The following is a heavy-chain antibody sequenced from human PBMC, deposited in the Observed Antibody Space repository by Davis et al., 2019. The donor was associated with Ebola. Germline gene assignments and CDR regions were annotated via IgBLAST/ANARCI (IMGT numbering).Heavy chain of an antibody. Sequence: GGSLRLSCAASGFTFSGSAMHWVRQASGKGLEWVGRIRSKANSYATAYAASVKGRFTISRDDSKNTAYLQMNSLKTEDTAVYYCTTNLIALRDYWGQGTLVTVSS. CDR2: IRSKANSYAT. J-gene: IGHJ4*02. CDR3: TTNLIALRDY. D-gene: IGHD3-3*02. V-gene: IGHV3-73*01. CDR1: GFTFSGSA.